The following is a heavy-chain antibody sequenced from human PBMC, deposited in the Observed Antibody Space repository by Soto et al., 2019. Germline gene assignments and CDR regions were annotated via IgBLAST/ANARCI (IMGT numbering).Heavy chain of an antibody. CDR3: ARATRNDAFDI. CDR1: GFTFSSYW. J-gene: IGHJ3*02. V-gene: IGHV3-7*02. CDR2: IKQDGSEK. D-gene: IGHD1-26*01. Sequence: GGSLRLSCAASGFTFSSYWMSWVRQAPGKGKERVANIKQDGSEKYYVDSVKGRFTISRDNSKNTLYLQMGSLRAEDMAVYYCARATRNDAFDIWGQGTMVTVSS.